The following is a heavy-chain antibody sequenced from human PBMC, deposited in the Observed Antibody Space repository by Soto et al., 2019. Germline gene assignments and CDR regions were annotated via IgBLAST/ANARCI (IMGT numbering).Heavy chain of an antibody. CDR2: TSNSAPT. J-gene: IGHJ4*02. D-gene: IGHD1-1*01. CDR3: ARQFRDVYNAVEY. V-gene: IGHV4-59*08. CDR1: GGSISSYH. Sequence: SEKLSVTCTGSGGSISSYHWIWCRQSPGKGLEWIGYTSNSAPTIYNPSLKSRVTISADTSKNQFSLRLNSVTAADTAVYFCARQFRDVYNAVEYWGQGALVTVS.